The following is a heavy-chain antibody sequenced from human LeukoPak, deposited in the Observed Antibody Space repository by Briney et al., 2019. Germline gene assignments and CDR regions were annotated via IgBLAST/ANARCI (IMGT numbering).Heavy chain of an antibody. D-gene: IGHD1-14*01. CDR3: ARAAQPGFDP. CDR1: GLTFSTYS. J-gene: IGHJ5*02. CDR2: ISSDSGTI. V-gene: IGHV3-48*01. Sequence: GGSLRLSCGASGLTFSTYSMNWVRQAPGKGLEWVSYISSDSGTIYYADSVRGRFTISRDNAKKSLYLQMNSLRAEDTAVYYCARAAQPGFDPWGQGTLVTVSS.